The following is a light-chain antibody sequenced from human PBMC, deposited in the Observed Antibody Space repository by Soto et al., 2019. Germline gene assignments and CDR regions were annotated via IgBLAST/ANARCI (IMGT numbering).Light chain of an antibody. CDR3: QSYDRSLSGYV. V-gene: IGLV1-40*01. J-gene: IGLJ1*01. CDR2: GNS. CDR1: SSNIGAGYD. Sequence: QSVLTQPPSVSGAPGQRVTISCTGSSSNIGAGYDVHWYQQLPGTAPKLLIYGNSNRPSGVPDRCSGSKSGTSASLAITWLQAEDEADYYCQSYDRSLSGYVFGTGTKLTVL.